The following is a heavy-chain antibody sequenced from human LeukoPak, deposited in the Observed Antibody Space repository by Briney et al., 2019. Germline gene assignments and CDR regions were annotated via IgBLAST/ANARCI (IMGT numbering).Heavy chain of an antibody. J-gene: IGHJ4*02. CDR2: ITGSGGNT. CDR3: AKDTDYVFDY. D-gene: IGHD4-17*01. Sequence: GGTLRLSCAASGFTFSSNGISWVRQAPGKGLEWVSTITGSGGNTYYAASVKGRFTISRDNSKNTLYLQMNSLRAEDTAVYYCAKDTDYVFDYWGQGTLVTVSS. V-gene: IGHV3-23*01. CDR1: GFTFSSNG.